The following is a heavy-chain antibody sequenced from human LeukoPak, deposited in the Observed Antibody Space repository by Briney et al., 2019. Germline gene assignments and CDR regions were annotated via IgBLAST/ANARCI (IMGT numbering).Heavy chain of an antibody. CDR3: AIEGRGYYDSSGSLDY. J-gene: IGHJ4*02. D-gene: IGHD3-22*01. Sequence: ASVKVSCKASGYTFTSYYMHRVRQAPGQGLEWMGIINPSGGSTSYAQKFQGRVTMTRDMSTSTVYMELSSLRSEDTAVYYCAIEGRGYYDSSGSLDYWGQGTLVTVSS. CDR2: INPSGGST. V-gene: IGHV1-46*01. CDR1: GYTFTSYY.